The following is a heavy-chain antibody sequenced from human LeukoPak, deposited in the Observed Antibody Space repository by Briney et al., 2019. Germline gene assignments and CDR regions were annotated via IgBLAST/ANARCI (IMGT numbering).Heavy chain of an antibody. D-gene: IGHD1-26*01. Sequence: GGSLRLSCAASGFTFSSYAMHWVRQAPGKGLEWVAVISYDGSNKYYADSVKGRFTISRDNSKNTLYLQMNSLRADDTAVYHCARQETSSYNGAFDIWGQGTMVTVSS. CDR2: ISYDGSNK. J-gene: IGHJ3*02. V-gene: IGHV3-30-3*01. CDR1: GFTFSSYA. CDR3: ARQETSSYNGAFDI.